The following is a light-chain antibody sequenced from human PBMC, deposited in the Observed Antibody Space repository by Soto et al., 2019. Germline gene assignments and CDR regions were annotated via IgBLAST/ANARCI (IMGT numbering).Light chain of an antibody. CDR1: QSVRSN. J-gene: IGKJ5*01. Sequence: EIVLTQSPATLSLSPGERATLSCRASQSVRSNLAWYQQKPGQAPRLLIYGASTRATGIPARFSGSGSGTEFTLTISSLEPEDFAVYYCQQRSNWPITFGQGTRLENK. CDR2: GAS. V-gene: IGKV3-11*01. CDR3: QQRSNWPIT.